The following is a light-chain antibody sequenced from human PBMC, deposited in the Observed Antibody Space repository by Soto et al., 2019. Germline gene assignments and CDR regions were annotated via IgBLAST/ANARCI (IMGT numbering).Light chain of an antibody. CDR3: QQYGSSPIT. J-gene: IGKJ5*01. CDR1: QSVSSSY. CDR2: APS. V-gene: IGKV3-20*01. Sequence: EIVLTQSPGTLSLSPGERATLSCRASQSVSSSYLAWYQQIPGQAPRLLIYAPSKRATGIPARFSGSGSGTDFTLTINRLEPEDFAVYYCQQYGSSPITFGQGTRLEIK.